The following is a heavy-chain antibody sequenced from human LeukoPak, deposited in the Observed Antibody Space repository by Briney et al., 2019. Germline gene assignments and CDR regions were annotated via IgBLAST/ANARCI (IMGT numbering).Heavy chain of an antibody. CDR1: GYSFTSYW. J-gene: IGHJ4*02. D-gene: IGHD1-26*01. CDR2: IYPGDSDT. CDR3: ARRSIVGAYYFDY. Sequence: GESLKISCKGSGYSFTSYWIGWVRQMPGKGLEWMGIIYPGDSDTGYSPSFQGQVTISVDKSISTAYLQWSSLKASDTAMYYCARRSIVGAYYFDYWGQGTLVTVSS. V-gene: IGHV5-51*01.